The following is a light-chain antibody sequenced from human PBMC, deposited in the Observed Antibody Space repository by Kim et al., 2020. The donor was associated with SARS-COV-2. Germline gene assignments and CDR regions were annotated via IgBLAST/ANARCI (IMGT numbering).Light chain of an antibody. V-gene: IGKV3-15*01. CDR2: GAS. Sequence: EIVLTQSPATLSVSPGERATLSCRASQSVSSNLAWYQQKPGQAPRLLIYGASTRATGIPARFSGSGSGTEFTLTINSLQSEDFAVYYCQHYNNWPSDTFGQGTKLEI. CDR1: QSVSSN. CDR3: QHYNNWPSDT. J-gene: IGKJ2*01.